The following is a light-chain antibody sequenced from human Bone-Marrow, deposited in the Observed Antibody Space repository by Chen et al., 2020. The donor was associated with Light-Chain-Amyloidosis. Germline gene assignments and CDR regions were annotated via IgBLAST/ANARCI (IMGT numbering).Light chain of an antibody. Sequence: EIVMTQSPATLSVSPGARATLSCRAIQTINSNLTWYQHKPGQAPRLLIYNASNRAPGIPARFSGSGSGTDFSLTITSLQAEDFAVYHCQHYIERPRTFGGGTKVDIK. V-gene: IGKV3-15*01. CDR2: NAS. CDR1: QTINSN. CDR3: QHYIERPRT. J-gene: IGKJ4*01.